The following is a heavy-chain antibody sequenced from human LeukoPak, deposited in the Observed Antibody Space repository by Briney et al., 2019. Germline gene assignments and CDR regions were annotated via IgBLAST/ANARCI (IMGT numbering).Heavy chain of an antibody. CDR3: ASLPWLVRWIYY. CDR1: GFTFSSLA. Sequence: GGSLRLSCVASGFTFSSLAMNWVRQAPGKGLEWFSSISSNSSYIQYADSVKGRFTISRDNARNSLYLQMNNLRAEDTAVYYCASLPWLVRWIYYWGQGTLVTVSS. CDR2: ISSNSSYI. J-gene: IGHJ4*02. D-gene: IGHD6-19*01. V-gene: IGHV3-21*01.